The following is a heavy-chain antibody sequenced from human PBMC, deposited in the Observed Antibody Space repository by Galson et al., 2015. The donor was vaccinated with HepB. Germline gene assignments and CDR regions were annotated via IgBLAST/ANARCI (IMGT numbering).Heavy chain of an antibody. CDR1: GYTFTSYA. CDR2: INAGNGNT. J-gene: IGHJ4*02. CDR3: ARERAGRDYGNPGPDY. Sequence: SVKVSCKASGYTFTSYAMHWVRQAPGQRLEWMGWINAGNGNTKYSQKFQGRVTITRDTSASTAYMELSSLRSEDTAVYYCARERAGRDYGNPGPDYWGQGTLVTVSS. D-gene: IGHD4-11*01. V-gene: IGHV1-3*01.